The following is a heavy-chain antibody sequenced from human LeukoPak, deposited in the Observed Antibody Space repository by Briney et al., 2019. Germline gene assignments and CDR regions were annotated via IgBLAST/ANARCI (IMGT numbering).Heavy chain of an antibody. CDR2: IYPGDSDT. J-gene: IGHJ4*02. V-gene: IGHV5-51*01. Sequence: GESLKISCKGSGYSFTSYWIGWVRQMPGKGLELMGIIYPGDSDTRYSPSFQGQVTISADKSISTAYLQWSSLKASDTAMCYCARGHYDFWSGYYFDYWGQGTLVTVSS. CDR1: GYSFTSYW. D-gene: IGHD3-3*01. CDR3: ARGHYDFWSGYYFDY.